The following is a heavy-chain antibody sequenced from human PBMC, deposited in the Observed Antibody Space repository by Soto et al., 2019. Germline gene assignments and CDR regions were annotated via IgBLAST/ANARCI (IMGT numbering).Heavy chain of an antibody. CDR3: ATQEVGGSYVYTFDP. Sequence: QLHLRESGPGLVKPSETLSLTCTVSGGSITSSSYYWGWIRQPPGKGLEWIGSIDYSGSTCYNPSIKRRVTISVETSKSQYSLTLSSVTAAATAVYYCATQEVGGSYVYTFDPWGQGSPVTVSS. J-gene: IGHJ5*02. CDR1: GGSITSSSYY. V-gene: IGHV4-39*01. D-gene: IGHD1-26*01. CDR2: IDYSGST.